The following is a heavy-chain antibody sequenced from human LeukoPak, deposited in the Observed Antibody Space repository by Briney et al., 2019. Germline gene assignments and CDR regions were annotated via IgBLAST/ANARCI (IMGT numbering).Heavy chain of an antibody. D-gene: IGHD3-22*01. CDR1: GFTFSSYS. CDR2: ISSSSSTI. CDR3: ARDGDDSSGYYRFYFDY. V-gene: IGHV3-48*04. J-gene: IGHJ4*02. Sequence: GGSLRLSCAASGFTFSSYSMNWVRQAPGKGLEWVSYISSSSSTIYYADSVKGRFTISRDNAKNSLYLQMNSLRAEDTAVYYCARDGDDSSGYYRFYFDYWGQGTLVTVSS.